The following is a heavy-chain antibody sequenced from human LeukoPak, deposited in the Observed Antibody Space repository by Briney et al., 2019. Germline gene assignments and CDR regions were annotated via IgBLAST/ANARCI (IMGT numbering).Heavy chain of an antibody. V-gene: IGHV3-33*01. D-gene: IGHD3-10*01. CDR1: GFTFSSYG. J-gene: IGHJ4*02. CDR3: ARDGSMVRGVIQYYFDY. CDR2: IWYDGSNK. Sequence: GGSLRLSCAASGFTFSSYGMHWVRQAPGKGLEWVAVIWYDGSNKYYADSVKGRFTISRDNSKNTLYLQMNSLRAEGTAVYYCARDGSMVRGVIQYYFDYWGQGTLVTVSS.